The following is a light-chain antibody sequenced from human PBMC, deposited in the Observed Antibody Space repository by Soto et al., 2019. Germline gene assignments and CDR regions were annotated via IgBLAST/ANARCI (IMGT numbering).Light chain of an antibody. CDR3: QQYGSSPWT. V-gene: IGKV3-20*01. Sequence: EIVLTQSPGTLSLSPGERATLSCRASQSVSSIYLAWYQQKPGQAPRLLIYGASSRATGIPARFSGSRSGTESTLTISSLQTEDFAVYYCQQYGSSPWTFGQGTKVDIK. CDR2: GAS. J-gene: IGKJ1*01. CDR1: QSVSSIY.